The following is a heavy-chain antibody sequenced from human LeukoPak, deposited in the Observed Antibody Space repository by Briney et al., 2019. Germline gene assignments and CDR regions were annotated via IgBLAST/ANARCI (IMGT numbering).Heavy chain of an antibody. Sequence: SETLSLTCTVSGGSISSYYWSWIRQPPGKGLEWIGEINHSGSTNYNPSLKSRVTISVDTSKNQFSLKLSSVTAADTAVYYCARNSHYYDSSGYYLDYWGQGTLVTVSS. J-gene: IGHJ4*02. CDR3: ARNSHYYDSSGYYLDY. V-gene: IGHV4-34*01. CDR2: INHSGST. CDR1: GGSISSYY. D-gene: IGHD3-22*01.